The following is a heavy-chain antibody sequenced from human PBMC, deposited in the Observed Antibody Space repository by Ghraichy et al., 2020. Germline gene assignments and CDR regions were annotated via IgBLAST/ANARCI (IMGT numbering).Heavy chain of an antibody. V-gene: IGHV1-18*01. J-gene: IGHJ4*02. CDR3: ARDRGTIATAGNFDW. Sequence: ASVKVSCKASGYSFSTYGISWVRQAPGQGLEWLGWVSPYNGNTNYAPKIQDRVTMTTDTSTSTAYMELTSLRSDDTAMSFCARDRGTIATAGNFDWWGQGTLVTVSS. CDR2: VSPYNGNT. CDR1: GYSFSTYG. D-gene: IGHD6-13*01.